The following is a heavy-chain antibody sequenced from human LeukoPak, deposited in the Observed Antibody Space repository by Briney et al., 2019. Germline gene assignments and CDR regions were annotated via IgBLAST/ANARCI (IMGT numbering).Heavy chain of an antibody. CDR2: IYYSGST. CDR1: GGSISSYY. CDR3: ARSLGHYYDFWSGYYYPD. V-gene: IGHV4-59*08. Sequence: PSETLSLTCTVSGGSISSYYWSWIRQPPGKGPEWIGYIYYSGSTNYNPSLKSRVTISVDTSKNQFSLKLSSVTAADTAVYYCARSLGHYYDFWSGYYYPDWGQGTLVTVSS. J-gene: IGHJ4*02. D-gene: IGHD3-3*01.